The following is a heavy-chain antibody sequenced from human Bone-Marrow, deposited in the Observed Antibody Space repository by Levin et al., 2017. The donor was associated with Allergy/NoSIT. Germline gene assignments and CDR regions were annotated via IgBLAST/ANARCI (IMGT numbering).Heavy chain of an antibody. CDR3: ARNGAWSFEF. J-gene: IGHJ4*02. V-gene: IGHV3-7*02. Sequence: GGSLRLSCASSGFTFSGYWMAWVRQAPGKGLEWVANINRDGGDGYYVDSVKGRFTISRDNARNSLDLQMNSLRVEDTAVYYCARNGAWSFEFRGQGTLVTFSS. CDR2: INRDGGDG. CDR1: GFTFSGYW. D-gene: IGHD2-8*01.